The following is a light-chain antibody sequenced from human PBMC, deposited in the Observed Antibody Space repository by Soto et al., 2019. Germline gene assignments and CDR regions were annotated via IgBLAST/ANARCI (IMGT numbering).Light chain of an antibody. V-gene: IGKV3-20*01. Sequence: EIVLTQSPGTQSLSPGERATLSCRASQSAFSTYLAWYQQKPGQAPRLLIYGASSRATGIPDRFSGSGSGTDFTLTISRREPEDFAVYYCQQYGNSPWTLGQGTKVEIK. CDR3: QQYGNSPWT. J-gene: IGKJ1*01. CDR2: GAS. CDR1: QSAFSTY.